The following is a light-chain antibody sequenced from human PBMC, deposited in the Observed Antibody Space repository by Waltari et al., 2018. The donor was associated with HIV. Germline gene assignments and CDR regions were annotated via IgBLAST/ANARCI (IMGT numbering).Light chain of an antibody. CDR3: QTWDTGPV. J-gene: IGLJ3*02. CDR2: LKSDGSH. V-gene: IGLV4-69*01. CDR1: GGLSSHA. Sequence: QLVLPQSPSASAFLGASVQFTCTLNGGLSSHALAWHQHQPEKGPRYLMKLKSDGSHNREDEIPDRFSASNSGADHHLTISSLQSEDEGYYYCQTWDTGPVFGGGTKLTVL.